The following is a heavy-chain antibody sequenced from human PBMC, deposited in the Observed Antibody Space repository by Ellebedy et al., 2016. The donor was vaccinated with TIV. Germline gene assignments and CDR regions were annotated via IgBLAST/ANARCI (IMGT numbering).Heavy chain of an antibody. CDR1: GFTFSSYG. CDR3: AKVSYSGSYPDPHDY. Sequence: GESLKISXAASGFTFSSYGMHWVRQAPGKGLEWVAVISYDGSNKYYADSVKGRFTISRDNSKNTLYLQMNSLRAEDTAVYYCAKVSYSGSYPDPHDYWGQGTLVTVSS. J-gene: IGHJ4*02. D-gene: IGHD1-26*01. CDR2: ISYDGSNK. V-gene: IGHV3-30*18.